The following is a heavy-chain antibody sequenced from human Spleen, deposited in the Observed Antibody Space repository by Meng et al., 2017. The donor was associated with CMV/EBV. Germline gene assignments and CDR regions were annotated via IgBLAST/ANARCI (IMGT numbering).Heavy chain of an antibody. CDR3: ARVPYSSRTVGYFDY. CDR1: GFTFSSYS. Sequence: EVQLVESGGGLVKPGGSLRVSCAASGFTFSSYSMNWVRQAPGKGLEWVSSISSSSSYIYYADSVKGRFTISRDNAKNSLYLQMNSLRAEDTAVYYCARVPYSSRTVGYFDYWGQGTLVTVAS. V-gene: IGHV3-21*01. D-gene: IGHD6-13*01. CDR2: ISSSSSYI. J-gene: IGHJ4*02.